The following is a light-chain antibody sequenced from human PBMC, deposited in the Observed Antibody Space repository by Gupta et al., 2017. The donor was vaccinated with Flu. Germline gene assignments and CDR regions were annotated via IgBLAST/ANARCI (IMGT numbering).Light chain of an antibody. CDR2: WAS. J-gene: IGKJ1*01. V-gene: IGKV4-1*01. CDR1: QSVLYSPNKRNY. Sequence: SLGERATINCKSSQSVLYSPNKRNYLAWYQHKAGQPPKVLIYWASTRESGVPDRFSGSGSGTDFSLTISSLQAEDVAVYYCQQDHTIPWTFGQGTRVEIK. CDR3: QQDHTIPWT.